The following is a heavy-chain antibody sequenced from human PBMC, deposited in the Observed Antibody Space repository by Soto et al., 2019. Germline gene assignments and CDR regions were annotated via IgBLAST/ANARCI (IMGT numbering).Heavy chain of an antibody. J-gene: IGHJ3*02. CDR3: AKGFLIVVPEAGAFDI. D-gene: IGHD3-22*01. CDR1: GFTFSSYA. Sequence: LRLSCAASGFTFSSYAMSWVRQAPGKGLEWVSAISCSGGSTYYADSVKGRFTISRDNSKNTLYLQMNSLRAEDTAVYYCAKGFLIVVPEAGAFDIWGEGTTVTVSS. V-gene: IGHV3-23*01. CDR2: ISCSGGST.